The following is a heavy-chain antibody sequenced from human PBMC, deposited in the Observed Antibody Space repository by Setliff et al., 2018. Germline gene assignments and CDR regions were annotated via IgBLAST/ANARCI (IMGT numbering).Heavy chain of an antibody. Sequence: PGGSLRLSCAASGFTLSSYWMHWVRQAPGKGLVWVSHINSDGSSTSYADSVKGRFTISRDNAKNTLYLQMNSLRAEDTAVYYCAKDSSGRDAFDIWGQGTMVTVSS. CDR1: GFTLSSYW. V-gene: IGHV3-74*01. J-gene: IGHJ3*02. D-gene: IGHD3-10*01. CDR2: INSDGSST. CDR3: AKDSSGRDAFDI.